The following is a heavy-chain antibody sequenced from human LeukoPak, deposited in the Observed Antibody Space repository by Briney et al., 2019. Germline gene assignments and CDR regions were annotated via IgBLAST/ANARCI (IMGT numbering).Heavy chain of an antibody. J-gene: IGHJ4*02. Sequence: ASVKVSCKASGYTFTGYYMHWVRQAPGQGLEWMGRINPNSGGTNYAQKFQGRVTMTRVTSISTAYMELSRLRSDDTAVYYCARVSGAVAALPYDYWGQGTLVTVSS. V-gene: IGHV1-2*06. D-gene: IGHD6-19*01. CDR3: ARVSGAVAALPYDY. CDR1: GYTFTGYY. CDR2: INPNSGGT.